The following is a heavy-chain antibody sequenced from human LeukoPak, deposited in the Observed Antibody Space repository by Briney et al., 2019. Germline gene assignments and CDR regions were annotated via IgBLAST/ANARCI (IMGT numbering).Heavy chain of an antibody. V-gene: IGHV3-7*02. J-gene: IGHJ4*02. CDR2: IKEDGAVK. CDR3: AASITMFDY. Sequence: GASLRLSCAASGFTFSRYWMSWVSQAPGKWLEWVANIKEDGAVKYYVESVKGRFTISRDNANNSLYLQMNSLRAEDTAVYYCAASITMFDYWGQGTLVTVSS. CDR1: GFTFSRYW. D-gene: IGHD3-10*01.